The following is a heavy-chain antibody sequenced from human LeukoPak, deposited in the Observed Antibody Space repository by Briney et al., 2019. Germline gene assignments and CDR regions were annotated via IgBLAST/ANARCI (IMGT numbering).Heavy chain of an antibody. CDR1: GGTFSSYA. Sequence: GASVKVSCKASGGTFSSYAISWVRQAPGQGLEWMGGIIPIFSTAKYAQKFQGRVTITADESTSTAYMELSSLRSEDTAVYYCARDRGIAARPDYYMDVWGKGTTVTVSS. J-gene: IGHJ6*03. V-gene: IGHV1-69*13. CDR3: ARDRGIAARPDYYMDV. D-gene: IGHD6-6*01. CDR2: IIPIFSTA.